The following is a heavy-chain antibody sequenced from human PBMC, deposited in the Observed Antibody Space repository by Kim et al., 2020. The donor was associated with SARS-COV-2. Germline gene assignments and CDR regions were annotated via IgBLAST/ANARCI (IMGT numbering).Heavy chain of an antibody. D-gene: IGHD4-17*01. J-gene: IGHJ6*02. V-gene: IGHV1-69*13. CDR1: GGTFSSYA. CDR3: ASQRGTTVTTPDYYGMDV. CDR2: IIPIFGTA. Sequence: SVKVSCKASGGTFSSYAISWVRQAPGQGLEWMGGIIPIFGTANYAQKFQGRVTITADESTSTAYMELSSLRSEDTAVYYCASQRGTTVTTPDYYGMDVWGQGTTVTVSS.